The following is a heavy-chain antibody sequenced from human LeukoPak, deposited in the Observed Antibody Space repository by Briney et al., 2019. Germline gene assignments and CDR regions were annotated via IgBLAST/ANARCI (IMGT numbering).Heavy chain of an antibody. CDR2: ISYDGSNK. V-gene: IGHV3-30-3*01. CDR3: ARDASDVPGTHYNIMTRLTYVNYFDF. J-gene: IGHJ4*02. D-gene: IGHD3-9*01. CDR1: GFTFSSYA. Sequence: GRSLRLSCAASGFTFSSYAMHWVRQAPGKGLEWVAVISYDGSNKYYADSVKGRFTISRDNSKNTLYLQMNSLRAEDTAVYYCARDASDVPGTHYNIMTRLTYVNYFDFWGQGTLVTVSS.